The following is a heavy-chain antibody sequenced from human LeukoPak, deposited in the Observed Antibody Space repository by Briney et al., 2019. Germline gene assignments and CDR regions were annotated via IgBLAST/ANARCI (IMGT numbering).Heavy chain of an antibody. J-gene: IGHJ4*02. V-gene: IGHV5-51*01. Sequence: GESLKISCKASGYSFSNDWIGWVRQVPGKGLEWMGIVYPRDSDTRYSPSFQGQVTISADKSISTAYLQWSSLKASDTAVYYCARPGERSRRDWNLDQWGQGTLVTVSS. CDR1: GYSFSNDW. CDR2: VYPRDSDT. CDR3: ARPGERSRRDWNLDQ. D-gene: IGHD1-1*01.